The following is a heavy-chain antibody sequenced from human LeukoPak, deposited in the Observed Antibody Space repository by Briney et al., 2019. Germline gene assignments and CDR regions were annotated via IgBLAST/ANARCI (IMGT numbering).Heavy chain of an antibody. CDR3: ARGPYASGTYGRRGWVHYMDV. D-gene: IGHD3-10*01. Sequence: GGSLRLSCEASGFTFSSYSMNWVRQAPGKGLDWVSSISSSGRHIYYADSVKGRFTISRDNAKNSLYLQMNSLRAEDTAVYYCARGPYASGTYGRRGWVHYMDVWGKGTTVTISS. V-gene: IGHV3-21*01. J-gene: IGHJ6*03. CDR2: ISSSGRHI. CDR1: GFTFSSYS.